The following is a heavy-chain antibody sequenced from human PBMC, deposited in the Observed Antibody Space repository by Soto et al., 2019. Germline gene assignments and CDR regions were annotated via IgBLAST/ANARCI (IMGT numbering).Heavy chain of an antibody. V-gene: IGHV1-69*01. J-gene: IGHJ4*02. CDR3: ARSYYDSSGFDY. CDR1: GGTFSSYA. D-gene: IGHD3-22*01. Sequence: QVQLVQSGAEVKKPGSSVKVSCKASGGTFSSYAISWVRQAPGQGLEWMGGIIPIFGTASYAQTFQGRVTITADESTSTASMELSSLRSEDTAVYYCARSYYDSSGFDYWGQGTLVTVSS. CDR2: IIPIFGTA.